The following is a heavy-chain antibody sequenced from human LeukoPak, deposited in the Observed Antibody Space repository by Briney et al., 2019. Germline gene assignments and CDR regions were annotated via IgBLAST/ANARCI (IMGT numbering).Heavy chain of an antibody. D-gene: IGHD2-2*01. V-gene: IGHV4-59*08. Sequence: PSETLFLTCTVSGGSISSYYWSWIRQPPGKGLEWIGSIHYSGSTTYNPSLKSPVTISVDTSKNQFSLKLSSVTAADTAVYYCARRLGSSSTGFDYWGQGTLVTVSS. CDR3: ARRLGSSSTGFDY. CDR1: GGSISSYY. J-gene: IGHJ4*02. CDR2: IHYSGST.